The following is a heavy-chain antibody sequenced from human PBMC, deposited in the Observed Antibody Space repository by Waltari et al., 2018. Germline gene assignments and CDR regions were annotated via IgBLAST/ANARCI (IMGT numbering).Heavy chain of an antibody. Sequence: QVQLVQSGAEVKKPGASVKVSCKASGYTFTSYAMHWVRQAPGQRLEWMGWINAGNGNTKYSQKLQGRVTITRDTAASTAYMELSSLRSEDTAVYYCARGESLYDILTGYHSGAFDIWGQGTMVTVSS. V-gene: IGHV1-3*01. CDR1: GYTFTSYA. CDR3: ARGESLYDILTGYHSGAFDI. CDR2: INAGNGNT. D-gene: IGHD3-9*01. J-gene: IGHJ3*02.